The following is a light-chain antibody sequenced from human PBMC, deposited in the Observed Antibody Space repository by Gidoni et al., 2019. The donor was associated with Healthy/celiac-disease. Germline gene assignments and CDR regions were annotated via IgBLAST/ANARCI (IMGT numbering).Light chain of an antibody. V-gene: IGKV3-20*01. CDR1: QSVSSSY. Sequence: EIVLTQSPGTLSLSPGERATLSCRASQSVSSSYLAWYQQKPGQAPRLLIYGASSRSPGIPDRFSGSGSGTVFTLTISRLEPEDFAFYYCQQYGSSPPTFGPGTKVDIK. CDR3: QQYGSSPPT. CDR2: GAS. J-gene: IGKJ3*01.